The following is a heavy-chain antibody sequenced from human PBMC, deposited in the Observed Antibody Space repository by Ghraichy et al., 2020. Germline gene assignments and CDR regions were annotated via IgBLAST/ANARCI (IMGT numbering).Heavy chain of an antibody. D-gene: IGHD5-12*01. CDR3: ARAYGGYGESALDY. V-gene: IGHV1-18*01. CDR2: ISAYNGNT. CDR1: GYTFTSYG. J-gene: IGHJ4*02. Sequence: ASVKVSCKASGYTFTSYGISWVRQAPGQGLEWMGWISAYNGNTNYAQKLQGRVTMTTDTSTSTAYMELRSLRSDDTAVYYCARAYGGYGESALDYWGQGTLVTVSS.